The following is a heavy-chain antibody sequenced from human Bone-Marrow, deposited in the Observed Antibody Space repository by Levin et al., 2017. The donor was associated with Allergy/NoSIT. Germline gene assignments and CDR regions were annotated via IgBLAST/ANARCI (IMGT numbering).Heavy chain of an antibody. CDR2: ISSGRST. V-gene: IGHV4-39*01. J-gene: IGHJ4*02. D-gene: IGHD1-26*01. CDR3: ATGPSGFDY. Sequence: ETLSLTCNVSGGSIRGGSYSWGWIRQPPEKGLEWIGTISSGRSTYYNPSFNSRLTISLDTSKNLFSLKLDSLTAADTAVYYCATGPSGFDYWGQGTLVTVSS. CDR1: GGSIRGGSYS.